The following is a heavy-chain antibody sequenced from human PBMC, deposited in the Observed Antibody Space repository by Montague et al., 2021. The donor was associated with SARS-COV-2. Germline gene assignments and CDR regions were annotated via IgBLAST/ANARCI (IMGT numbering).Heavy chain of an antibody. CDR3: ARGGNYYGSGRHAFDM. CDR1: GFSLSTSGMC. D-gene: IGHD3-10*01. J-gene: IGHJ3*02. Sequence: PALVKPTQTLTLTCTFSGFSLSTSGMCVNWIRQPPGKAREWLALIDWDDDKYYSTSLKTRLTISKDTSKDQVVLTMTNMDPVDTATYYCARGGNYYGSGRHAFDMWGQGTMVTVSS. V-gene: IGHV2-70*01. CDR2: IDWDDDK.